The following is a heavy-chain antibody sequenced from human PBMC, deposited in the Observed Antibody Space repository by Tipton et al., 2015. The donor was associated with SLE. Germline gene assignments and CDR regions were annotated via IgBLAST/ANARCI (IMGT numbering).Heavy chain of an antibody. CDR3: ARDEAAAGRPVDY. D-gene: IGHD6-13*01. CDR1: GGSISSYC. V-gene: IGHV4-4*07. CDR2: IYTSGST. Sequence: TLSLTCTVSGGSISSYCWSWIRQPAGKGLEWIGRIYTSGSTNYNPSLKSRVTMSVDTSKNQFSLKLSSVTAADTAVYYCARDEAAAGRPVDYWGQGTLVTVSS. J-gene: IGHJ4*02.